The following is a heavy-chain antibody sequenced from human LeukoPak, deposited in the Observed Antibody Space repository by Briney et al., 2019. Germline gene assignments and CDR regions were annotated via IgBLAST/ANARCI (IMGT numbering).Heavy chain of an antibody. CDR3: ARDPGSYFDY. V-gene: IGHV4-59*01. CDR2: IYYSGST. J-gene: IGHJ4*02. CDR1: GGSISSYY. D-gene: IGHD1-26*01. Sequence: SETLSLTCTVSGGSISSYYWSWVRRPPGRGLEWIGYIYYSGSTNYNPSLKSRVTISIDTSKNQFSLKLNSVTAADTAVYYCARDPGSYFDYWGQGTLVTVSS.